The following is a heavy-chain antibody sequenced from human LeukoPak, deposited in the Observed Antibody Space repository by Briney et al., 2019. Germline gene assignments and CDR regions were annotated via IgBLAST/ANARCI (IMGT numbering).Heavy chain of an antibody. Sequence: GGSLRLSCAASGFTFSSYSMNWVRQAPGKGLEWVSSISSSSSYIYYADSVKGRFTISRDNAKNSLYLQMNSLRVEDTAVYYCARNRFYYYHMDVWGKGTTVTVSS. CDR3: ARNRFYYYHMDV. J-gene: IGHJ6*03. CDR2: ISSSSSYI. V-gene: IGHV3-21*01. CDR1: GFTFSSYS. D-gene: IGHD1/OR15-1a*01.